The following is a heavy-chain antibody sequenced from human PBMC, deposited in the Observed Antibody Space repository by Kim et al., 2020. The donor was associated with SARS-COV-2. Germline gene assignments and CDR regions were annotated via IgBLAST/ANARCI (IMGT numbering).Heavy chain of an antibody. D-gene: IGHD2-2*01. J-gene: IGHJ4*02. Sequence: YRDPVEGRFFTSRDLSKNTVYLQLNSLRREGTAVYYCAKGDNARPFDSWGQGTLVTVSS. CDR3: AKGDNARPFDS. V-gene: IGHV3-53*01.